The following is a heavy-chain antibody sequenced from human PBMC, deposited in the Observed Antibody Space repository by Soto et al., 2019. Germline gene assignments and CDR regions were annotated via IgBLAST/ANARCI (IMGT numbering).Heavy chain of an antibody. Sequence: SVKVSCKASGGTFSIYAISCVLQAPGQGLEWMRGIIPIFGTANYAQKFQGRVTITADESTSTAYMELSSLRSEDTAVYYCARNYYGSRFDYWGQGTLVTVSS. D-gene: IGHD3-10*01. J-gene: IGHJ4*02. CDR3: ARNYYGSRFDY. V-gene: IGHV1-69*13. CDR1: GGTFSIYA. CDR2: IIPIFGTA.